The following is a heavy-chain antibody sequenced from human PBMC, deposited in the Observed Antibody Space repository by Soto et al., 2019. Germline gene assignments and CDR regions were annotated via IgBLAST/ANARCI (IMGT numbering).Heavy chain of an antibody. V-gene: IGHV1-46*03. CDR2: INPSGGST. J-gene: IGHJ1*01. D-gene: IGHD6-19*01. CDR1: GYTFTSYY. Sequence: ASVKVSCKASGYTFTSYYMHWVRQAPGQGLEWMGIINPSGGSTSYAQKFQGRVTMTRDTSTSTVYMELSSLRSEDTAVYYCARGYSSGWGPRSDFQHWGQGTLVTVSS. CDR3: ARGYSSGWGPRSDFQH.